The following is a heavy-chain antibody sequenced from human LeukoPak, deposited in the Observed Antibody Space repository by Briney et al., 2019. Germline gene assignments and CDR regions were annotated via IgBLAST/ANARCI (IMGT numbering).Heavy chain of an antibody. CDR1: GFTFSSYA. J-gene: IGHJ4*02. V-gene: IGHV3-30*04. Sequence: GGSLRLSCAASGFTFSSYAMHWVRQAPGKGLEWVAVISYDGSNKYYADSVKGRFTISRDNSKNSLYLQMNSLRAEDTAVYYCARDKTRGLGYSYSKSGNYFDYWGQGTLVTVSS. CDR3: ARDKTRGLGYSYSKSGNYFDY. D-gene: IGHD5-18*01. CDR2: ISYDGSNK.